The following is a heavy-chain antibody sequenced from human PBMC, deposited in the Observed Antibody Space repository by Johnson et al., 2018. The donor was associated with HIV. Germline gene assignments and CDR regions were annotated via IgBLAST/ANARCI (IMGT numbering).Heavy chain of an antibody. CDR3: ARDQWMAGDAFDI. V-gene: IGHV3-33*01. CDR1: GFAFSNYG. Sequence: QVQLVESGGGVVQPGRSLRLSCAASGFAFSNYGIHWVRQAPGKGLEWVAVISFDGSHKYYTDSVKGLSTISRDNSNNTLYLQMNSLSAEDTAVYYCARDQWMAGDAFDIWGQGTVVTVSS. CDR2: ISFDGSHK. J-gene: IGHJ3*02. D-gene: IGHD5-24*01.